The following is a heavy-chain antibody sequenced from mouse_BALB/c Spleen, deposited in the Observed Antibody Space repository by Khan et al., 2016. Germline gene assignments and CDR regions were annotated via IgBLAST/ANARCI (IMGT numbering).Heavy chain of an antibody. CDR1: GFTFSSYA. CDR3: ARGYYEVLFAY. CDR2: ISSGGST. Sequence: EVELVESGGGLVKPGGSLKLSCAASGFTFSSYAMSWVRQTPEKRLEWVASISSGGSTYYPDSVKGRFTIFRDNARNILYLQMSSLRSEATAMYYCARGYYEVLFAYWGQGTLVTVSA. V-gene: IGHV5-6-5*01. D-gene: IGHD2-4*01. J-gene: IGHJ3*01.